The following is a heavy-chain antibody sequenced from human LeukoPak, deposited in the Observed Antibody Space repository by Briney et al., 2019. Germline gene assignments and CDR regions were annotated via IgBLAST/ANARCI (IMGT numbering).Heavy chain of an antibody. J-gene: IGHJ3*02. D-gene: IGHD2/OR15-2a*01. Sequence: GRSLRLSRAASGFTFDDYAMHWVRQAPGKGLEWVSGISWNSGSIGYADSVKGRFTISRDNAKNSLYLQMNSLRAEDTALYYCAKDPSQYSSDAFDIWGQGTMVTVSS. CDR1: GFTFDDYA. CDR2: ISWNSGSI. CDR3: AKDPSQYSSDAFDI. V-gene: IGHV3-9*01.